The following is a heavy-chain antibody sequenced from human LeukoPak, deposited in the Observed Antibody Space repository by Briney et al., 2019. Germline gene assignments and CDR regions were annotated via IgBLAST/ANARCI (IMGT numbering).Heavy chain of an antibody. CDR2: IKQDGSEK. D-gene: IGHD3-16*01. CDR1: GFTFSNYW. CDR3: ARVIVFMSTGPHLDY. J-gene: IGHJ4*02. Sequence: PGGSLRLSCEASGFTFSNYWMSWVRQAPGKGLEWVANIKQDGSEKYYVDSVKGRFTISRDNVKNSLYVQMDSLRAEDTAVYYCARVIVFMSTGPHLDYWGQGTLAIVSS. V-gene: IGHV3-7*01.